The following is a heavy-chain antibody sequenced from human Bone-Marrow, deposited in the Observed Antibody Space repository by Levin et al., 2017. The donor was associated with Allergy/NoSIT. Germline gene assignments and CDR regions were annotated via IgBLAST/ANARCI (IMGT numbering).Heavy chain of an antibody. V-gene: IGHV3-48*02. CDR3: ARDPARGYYDSSGYSGDH. CDR2: ITSSGDGT. Sequence: GESLKISCAASGFTFRHYTMNWVRQAPGKGLEWVSCITSSGDGTYYADSVKGRFTISRDNARNSLYLQLNRLRDEDTAMYYCARDPARGYYDSSGYSGDHWGQGTLVTVSS. J-gene: IGHJ4*02. D-gene: IGHD3-22*01. CDR1: GFTFRHYT.